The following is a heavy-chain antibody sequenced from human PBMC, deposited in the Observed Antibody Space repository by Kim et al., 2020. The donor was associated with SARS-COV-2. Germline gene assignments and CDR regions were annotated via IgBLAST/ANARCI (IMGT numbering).Heavy chain of an antibody. V-gene: IGHV4-59*08. D-gene: IGHD3-3*01. Sequence: SETLSLTCTVSGGSISSYYWSWIRQPPGKGLEWIGYIYYSGSTNYNPSLKSRVTISVDTSKNQFSLKLSSVTAADTAVYYCARLWGGYYRWWGQGTLVTVSS. CDR1: GGSISSYY. J-gene: IGHJ4*02. CDR3: ARLWGGYYRW. CDR2: IYYSGST.